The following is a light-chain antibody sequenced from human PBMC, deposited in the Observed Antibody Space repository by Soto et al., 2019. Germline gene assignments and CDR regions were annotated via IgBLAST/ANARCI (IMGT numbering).Light chain of an antibody. CDR2: SAS. J-gene: IGKJ5*01. V-gene: IGKV3-20*01. Sequence: EIVLTQSPGTLSLSPGERATLSCRTSQSLSGGYLAWFQQKPGQTPRLLIYSASNRATGIPDRFSGSGSGTDFTLTISRLEPEDFVVYYCQQNGSLPITFGQGKRLEIK. CDR1: QSLSGGY. CDR3: QQNGSLPIT.